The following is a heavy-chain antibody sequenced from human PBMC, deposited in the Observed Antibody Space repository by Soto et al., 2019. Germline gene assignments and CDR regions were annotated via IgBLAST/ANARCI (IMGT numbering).Heavy chain of an antibody. D-gene: IGHD2-21*01. V-gene: IGHV1-2*02. CDR1: GYTFTGAY. J-gene: IGHJ6*02. CDR3: ARYFTTHSYGVDI. CDR2: INPNSGGT. Sequence: QAQLVQSGAEVKKPGASVKVSCKASGYTFTGAYIQWVRQAPGQGLEGMGCINPNSGGTEFAQKFQGRVIVNRDTTITTVYMEVSSIRSDATGVSYWARYFTTHSYGVDICGQGTAVTGSS.